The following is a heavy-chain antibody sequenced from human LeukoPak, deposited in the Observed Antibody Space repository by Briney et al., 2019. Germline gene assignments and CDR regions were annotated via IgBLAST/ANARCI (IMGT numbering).Heavy chain of an antibody. D-gene: IGHD4-23*01. CDR3: ARRAGGYSHPYDY. CDR2: IYSDDTT. V-gene: IGHV3-53*01. Sequence: GGSLRLSCAVSGFTVSGNYMSWIRQGPGKVLEWVSLIYSDDTTLYADSVKGRFTISRDISKNTLYLQMSSLRAEDTAVYYCARRAGGYSHPYDYWGQGILVTVSS. CDR1: GFTVSGNY. J-gene: IGHJ4*02.